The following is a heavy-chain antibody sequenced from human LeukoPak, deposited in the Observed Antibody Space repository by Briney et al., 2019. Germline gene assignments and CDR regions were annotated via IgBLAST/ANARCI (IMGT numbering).Heavy chain of an antibody. V-gene: IGHV1-18*01. Sequence: ASVKVSCKASGYTFTSYGISWVRQAPGQGLEWMGWISAYDGNTNYAQKLQGRVTMTTDTSTSTAYMELRSLRSDDTAVYYCARGGYSYGYYWASGSDYWGQGTLVTVSS. CDR1: GYTFTSYG. CDR3: ARGGYSYGYYWASGSDY. J-gene: IGHJ4*02. CDR2: ISAYDGNT. D-gene: IGHD5-18*01.